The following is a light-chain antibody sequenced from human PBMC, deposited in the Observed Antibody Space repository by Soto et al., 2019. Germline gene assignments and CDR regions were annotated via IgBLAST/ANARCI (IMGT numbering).Light chain of an antibody. CDR2: GAS. CDR3: QQYSIWRT. CDR1: ESVSTN. J-gene: IGKJ1*01. Sequence: EIEMTQSPATLSLAPGERVNLYCRASESVSTNLAWYQQKAGQAPRLLIYGASTRATGIPARFSGSGSGTEFTLNISSLQSEDFAVYYCQQYSIWRTVGQGTQV. V-gene: IGKV3-15*01.